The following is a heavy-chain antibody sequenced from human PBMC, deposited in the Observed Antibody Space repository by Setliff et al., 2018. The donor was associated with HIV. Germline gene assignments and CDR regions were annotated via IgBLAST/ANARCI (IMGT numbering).Heavy chain of an antibody. CDR1: GGSINSDNYY. CDR2: IYYSGTT. J-gene: IGHJ1*01. Sequence: SETLSLTCSVSGGSINSDNYYWGWIRQAPGKGLEWIGSIYYSGTTYYNPSLRGRVTISVDRSRNQFSLTLNSVTAADTATYYCASRGIVVVTMSMPDEFFVHWGHGILVTVSS. V-gene: IGHV4-39*01. D-gene: IGHD2-21*02. CDR3: ASRGIVVVTMSMPDEFFVH.